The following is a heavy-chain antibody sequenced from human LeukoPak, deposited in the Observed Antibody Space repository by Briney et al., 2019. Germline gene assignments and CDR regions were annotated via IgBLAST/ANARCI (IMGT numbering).Heavy chain of an antibody. CDR2: IYYSGST. Sequence: SETLSLTCTVSGGPISSYYWSWIRQPPGKGLEWIGYIYYSGSTNYNPSLKSRVTISVDTSKNQFSLKLSSVTAADTAVYYCARAPRAYGDYKFDYWGQGTLVTVSS. D-gene: IGHD4-17*01. J-gene: IGHJ4*02. CDR1: GGPISSYY. CDR3: ARAPRAYGDYKFDY. V-gene: IGHV4-59*01.